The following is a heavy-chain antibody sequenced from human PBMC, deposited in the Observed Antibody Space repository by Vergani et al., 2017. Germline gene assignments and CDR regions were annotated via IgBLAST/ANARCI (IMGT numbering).Heavy chain of an antibody. CDR1: GGSISSSSYY. CDR2: IYYSESK. D-gene: IGHD2-8*01. CDR3: VRCFRDEVMLYGGTVESWFVP. V-gene: IGHV4-39*01. J-gene: IGHJ5*02. Sequence: QLQLQESGPGLVKPSETLSLTCTVSGGSISSSSYYWGWIRQPPGKGLEWIGSIYYSESKFYNPSLKSRVTLSIDTTKNQFSLKLQSVTAADTAVYYCVRCFRDEVMLYGGTVESWFVPWGQGTLVTGSS.